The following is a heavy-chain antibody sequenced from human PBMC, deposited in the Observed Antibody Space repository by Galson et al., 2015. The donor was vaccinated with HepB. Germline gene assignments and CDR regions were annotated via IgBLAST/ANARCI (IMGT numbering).Heavy chain of an antibody. D-gene: IGHD6-13*01. J-gene: IGHJ4*02. V-gene: IGHV5-51*01. CDR1: GYSFKTYW. Sequence: QSGAEVKKPGESLKISCKASGYSFKTYWIGWVRQMPGKGLEWMGTVYPGDSDTRYSPSFRGQVTISADRSINTAYLRWSSLKASDTAMYYCVRVSGIASANTLPGDYWGQGTLVTVSS. CDR2: VYPGDSDT. CDR3: VRVSGIASANTLPGDY.